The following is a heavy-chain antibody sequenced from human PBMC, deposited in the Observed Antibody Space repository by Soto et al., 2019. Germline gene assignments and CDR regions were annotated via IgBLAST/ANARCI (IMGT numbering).Heavy chain of an antibody. CDR2: INPHGGST. Sequence: ASVKVSCKAPRDTFTSYYINWVRQAPGQGLEWMGVINPHGGSTAYAQKFKGRVTLTRDTSASTVCMEVSSLTSGDTAMYYCARSSGGNFGIIIEGTNWFAPWGQGTLVTVSS. D-gene: IGHD1-26*01. V-gene: IGHV1-46*01. J-gene: IGHJ5*02. CDR3: ARSSGGNFGIIIEGTNWFAP. CDR1: RDTFTSYY.